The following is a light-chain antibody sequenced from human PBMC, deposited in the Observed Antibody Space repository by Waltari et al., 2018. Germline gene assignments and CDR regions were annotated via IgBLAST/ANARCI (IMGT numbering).Light chain of an antibody. CDR2: YYS. CDR1: IITSPS. CDR3: QVWDANTDPGV. J-gene: IGLJ1*01. Sequence: SYVLTPPPSVSVAPGQPASINFGGNIITSPSVKWYQQKPGKAPILFISYYSDRPSGIPGRFSGSNTGNTATLTISRVEAGDEADYYCQVWDANTDPGVFGTGTEVTVL. V-gene: IGLV3-21*04.